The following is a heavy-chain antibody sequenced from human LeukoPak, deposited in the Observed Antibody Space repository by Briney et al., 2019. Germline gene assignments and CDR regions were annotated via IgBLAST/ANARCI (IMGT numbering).Heavy chain of an antibody. Sequence: ASVKVSCKASGNTFNNYAISWVRRAPGQGLEWMGRINPNSGGTNYAQKFQGRVTMTRDTSISTAYMELSRLRSDDTAVYYCARGLRGAPPDYWGQGTLVTVSS. V-gene: IGHV1-2*06. D-gene: IGHD1-26*01. CDR2: INPNSGGT. J-gene: IGHJ4*02. CDR1: GNTFNNYA. CDR3: ARGLRGAPPDY.